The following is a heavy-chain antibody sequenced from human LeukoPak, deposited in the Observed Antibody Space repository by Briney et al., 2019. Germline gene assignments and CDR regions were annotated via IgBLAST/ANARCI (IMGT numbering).Heavy chain of an antibody. CDR2: IIPIFGTA. J-gene: IGHJ4*02. D-gene: IGHD6-19*01. CDR3: ASPGIAVANNDY. V-gene: IGHV1-69*13. Sequence: SVKVSCKASGGTFSSYAISWVRQAPGQGLEWMGGIIPIFGTANYAQKFQGRVTITADESTSTAYMELSSLRSEDTAVYYCASPGIAVANNDYWGQGTLVTVSS. CDR1: GGTFSSYA.